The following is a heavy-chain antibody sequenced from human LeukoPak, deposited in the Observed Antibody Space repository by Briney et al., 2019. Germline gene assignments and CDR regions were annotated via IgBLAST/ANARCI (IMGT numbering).Heavy chain of an antibody. CDR2: IKQDGSEK. V-gene: IGHV3-7*05. CDR1: GFTFSNYW. CDR3: ARARTTSAPGTGDY. Sequence: PGGSLRLSCAASGFTFSNYWMSWVRQAPGKGLEWVANIKQDGSEKYYVDSVKDRFTISRDNAKNSVYLQMNSLRAEDTAVYYCARARTTSAPGTGDYWGQGTLVTVSS. D-gene: IGHD1-1*01. J-gene: IGHJ4*02.